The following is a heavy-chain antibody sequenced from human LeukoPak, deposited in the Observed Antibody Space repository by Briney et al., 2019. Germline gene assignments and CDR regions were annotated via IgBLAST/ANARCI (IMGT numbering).Heavy chain of an antibody. CDR1: GGTFSSYA. V-gene: IGHV1-69*04. CDR2: IIPILGIA. J-gene: IGHJ4*02. Sequence: SVKVSCKASGGTFSSYAISWVRQAPGQGLEWMGRIIPILGIANYAQKFQGRVTITADKSTSTAYMELSSLRSEDTAVYYCARDGSEYSSSWYVDYWGQGTLVTVSS. CDR3: ARDGSEYSSSWYVDY. D-gene: IGHD6-13*01.